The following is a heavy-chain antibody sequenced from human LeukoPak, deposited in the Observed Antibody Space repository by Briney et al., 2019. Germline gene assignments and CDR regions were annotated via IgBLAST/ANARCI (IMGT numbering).Heavy chain of an antibody. CDR1: GFTFSNAW. J-gene: IGHJ4*02. CDR3: TTDYIAAAGDYFVY. D-gene: IGHD6-13*01. V-gene: IGHV3-15*01. CDR2: IKSKTDGGTT. Sequence: GGSLRLSCAASGFTFSNAWMSWVRQAPGKGLEWVGRIKSKTDGGTTDYAAPVKGRFTISRDDSKNTLYLQMNSLKTEDTAVYYCTTDYIAAAGDYFVYWGQGTLVTVSS.